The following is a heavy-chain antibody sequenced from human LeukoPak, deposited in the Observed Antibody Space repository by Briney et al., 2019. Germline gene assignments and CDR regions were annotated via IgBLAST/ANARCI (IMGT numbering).Heavy chain of an antibody. CDR3: AKGMLNYGGAFDI. CDR2: ISGSGGST. CDR1: GFTFSSYA. J-gene: IGHJ3*02. Sequence: GGSLRLSCAASGFTFSSYAMSWVRQAPGKGLEWVPAISGSGGSTYYADSVKGRFTISRDNSKNTLYLQMNSLRAEDTAVYYCAKGMLNYGGAFDIWGQGTMVTVSS. D-gene: IGHD1-7*01. V-gene: IGHV3-23*01.